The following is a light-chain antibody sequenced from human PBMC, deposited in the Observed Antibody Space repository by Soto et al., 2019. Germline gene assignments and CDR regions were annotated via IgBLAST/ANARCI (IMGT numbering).Light chain of an antibody. Sequence: DIQMTPSPSTLSASVVDRVTITCRASQTITTWLAWYQQKPGKAPKLLIYKATNLQSGVPSRFSGSGSGTEFSLTISSLQPENFAIYYCQQYNDYQYTFGQGTRREIK. V-gene: IGKV1-5*03. CDR2: KAT. CDR3: QQYNDYQYT. CDR1: QTITTW. J-gene: IGKJ5*01.